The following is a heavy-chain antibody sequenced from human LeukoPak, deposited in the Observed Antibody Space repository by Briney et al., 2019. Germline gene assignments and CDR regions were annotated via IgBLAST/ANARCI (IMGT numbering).Heavy chain of an antibody. CDR1: GFTLSSYG. D-gene: IGHD3-16*01. CDR2: ISYDGSNK. CDR3: AKSRSFTSDYYFDY. V-gene: IGHV3-30*18. Sequence: GGSLRLSCAASGFTLSSYGMHWVRQAPGKGLEWVAVISYDGSNKYYADSVKGRFTISRDNSKNTLYLQMNSLRAEDTAVYYCAKSRSFTSDYYFDYWGQGTLVTVSS. J-gene: IGHJ4*02.